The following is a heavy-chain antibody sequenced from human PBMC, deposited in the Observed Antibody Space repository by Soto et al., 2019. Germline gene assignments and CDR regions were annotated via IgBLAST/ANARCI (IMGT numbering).Heavy chain of an antibody. CDR3: VRTSLVVAAATREDY. CDR1: GFTFSSYW. CDR2: INSDGSST. J-gene: IGHJ4*02. Sequence: EVQLVESVGGLVQPGGSLRLSCAASGFTFSSYWMHWVRQAPGKGQVWVSRINSDGSSTSYADSVKGRFTISRDNAKNTLYLQMNSLRAEDTAVYYCVRTSLVVAAATREDYWGQGTLVTVSS. V-gene: IGHV3-74*01. D-gene: IGHD2-15*01.